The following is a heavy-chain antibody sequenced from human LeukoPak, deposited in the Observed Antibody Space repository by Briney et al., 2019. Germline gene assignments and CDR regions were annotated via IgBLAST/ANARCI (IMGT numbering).Heavy chain of an antibody. Sequence: EGSLRLSCAASGFTFSTYIMNWVRQTPGKGLEWVSSIGTSTSYIYYADSVKGRFTISRDNAKNSLYLQMNSLRAEDTAVYYCVRDTAYAFDMWGQGTMVTVSS. CDR3: VRDTAYAFDM. CDR2: IGTSTSYI. D-gene: IGHD2-21*02. V-gene: IGHV3-21*01. CDR1: GFTFSTYI. J-gene: IGHJ3*02.